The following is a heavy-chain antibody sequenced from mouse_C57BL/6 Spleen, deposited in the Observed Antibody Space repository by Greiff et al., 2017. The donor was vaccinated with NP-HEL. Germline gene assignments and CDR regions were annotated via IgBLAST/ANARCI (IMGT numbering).Heavy chain of an antibody. Sequence: DVHLVESGGGLVKPGGSLKLSCAASGFTFSSYAMSWVRQTPEKRLEWVATISDGGSYTYYPDNVKGRFTISRDNAKNNLYLQMSHLKSEDTAMYYCARDNDYDDFDYWGQGTTLTVSS. CDR2: ISDGGSYT. D-gene: IGHD2-4*01. CDR1: GFTFSSYA. CDR3: ARDNDYDDFDY. J-gene: IGHJ2*01. V-gene: IGHV5-4*01.